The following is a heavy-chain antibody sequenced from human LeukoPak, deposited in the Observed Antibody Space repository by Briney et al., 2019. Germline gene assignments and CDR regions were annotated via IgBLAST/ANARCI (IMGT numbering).Heavy chain of an antibody. CDR2: ISGSGGST. Sequence: PGGSLRLSCAASGFTFSNHAMSWVRQAPGKGLEWVSAISGSGGSTYYADSVKGRFTISRDNSKNTLYLQMNSLRAEDTAVYYCAKVSWSYYYDSSGPPRPEYYFDYWGQGTLVTVSS. V-gene: IGHV3-23*01. J-gene: IGHJ4*02. CDR3: AKVSWSYYYDSSGPPRPEYYFDY. CDR1: GFTFSNHA. D-gene: IGHD3-22*01.